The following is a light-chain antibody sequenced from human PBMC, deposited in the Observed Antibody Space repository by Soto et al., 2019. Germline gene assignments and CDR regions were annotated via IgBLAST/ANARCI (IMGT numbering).Light chain of an antibody. J-gene: IGLJ2*01. CDR1: SSDVGSYNL. V-gene: IGLV2-23*01. CDR2: EGN. Sequence: QSALTQPASVSGSPGQSITISCTGTSSDVGSYNLVSWFQQHPGKAPKLMIYEGNKRPSGVFNRFSGSKSGNTASLTISGHQAEDEAYYYCSSYAGSGTLVFGGGTKLTVL. CDR3: SSYAGSGTLV.